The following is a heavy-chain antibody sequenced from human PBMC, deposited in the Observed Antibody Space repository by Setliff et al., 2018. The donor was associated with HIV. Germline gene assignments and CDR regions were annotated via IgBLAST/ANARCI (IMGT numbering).Heavy chain of an antibody. Sequence: PGGSLRLSCVASGFTFSNYGMHWVRQAPGKGLEWVAAVAYDGGDKFYGDSVKGRFTISRDNSKNTVYLQMNSLRAEDTAVYYCAKDLRGSGSYFTYFDSWGQGTLVTVSS. CDR2: VAYDGGDK. CDR1: GFTFSNYG. J-gene: IGHJ4*02. D-gene: IGHD3-10*01. CDR3: AKDLRGSGSYFTYFDS. V-gene: IGHV3-30*18.